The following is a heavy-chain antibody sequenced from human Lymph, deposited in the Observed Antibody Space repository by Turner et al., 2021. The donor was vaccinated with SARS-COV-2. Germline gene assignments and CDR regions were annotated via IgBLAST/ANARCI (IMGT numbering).Heavy chain of an antibody. D-gene: IGHD2-15*01. CDR1: GFTFRSYG. Sequence: QVQLVESGGGVVQPGRSQSVSFAPPGFTFRSYGMHWVRQAPGKGLEWVAVISNDGSNKYYADSVKGRFTISRDNSKNTLFLQMNSLRAEDTAVYYCAKMGGVYCSGGNCYSGRLDYWGQGTLVTVSS. CDR3: AKMGGVYCSGGNCYSGRLDY. V-gene: IGHV3-30*18. CDR2: ISNDGSNK. J-gene: IGHJ4*02.